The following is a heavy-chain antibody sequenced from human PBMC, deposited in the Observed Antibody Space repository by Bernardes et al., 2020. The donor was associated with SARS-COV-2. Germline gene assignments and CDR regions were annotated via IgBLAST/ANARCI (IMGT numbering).Heavy chain of an antibody. V-gene: IGHV3-23*01. CDR2: ISGSGGST. D-gene: IGHD1-26*01. J-gene: IGHJ4*02. CDR3: AKVGSTSGSYYYDY. CDR1: GFTFSSYA. Sequence: GGALRLSRAASGFTFSSYAMSWVRQAPGKGLEWVSAISGSGGSTYYADSVKGRFTISRDNSKNTLYLQMNSLRAEDTAVYYCAKVGSTSGSYYYDYWGQGTLVTVSS.